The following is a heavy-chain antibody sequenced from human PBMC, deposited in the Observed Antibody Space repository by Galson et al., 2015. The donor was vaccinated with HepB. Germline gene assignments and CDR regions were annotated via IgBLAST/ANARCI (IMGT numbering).Heavy chain of an antibody. CDR3: ARESAAGTNYFDY. CDR1: GYTFTSYA. Sequence: SVKVSCKASGYTFTSYAMHWVRQAPGQRLEWMGWINAGNGNTKYSQKFQGRVTITRDTSASTAYMELSSLRSEDTAVYYCARESAAGTNYFDYWGQGTLVTVSS. D-gene: IGHD6-13*01. CDR2: INAGNGNT. V-gene: IGHV1-3*01. J-gene: IGHJ4*02.